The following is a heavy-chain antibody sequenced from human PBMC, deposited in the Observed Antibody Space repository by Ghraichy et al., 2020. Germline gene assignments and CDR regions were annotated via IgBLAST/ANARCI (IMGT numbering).Heavy chain of an antibody. J-gene: IGHJ4*02. Sequence: SETLSLTCSVPGDSIRSYYWSWIRQSPGKGLEWIGYIYYTGSTNYNPSLKSRVTISLDTSKNQLSLKLSSVTAADTAVYYCARVKGSFDHWGQGTLVTVSS. CDR1: GDSIRSYY. CDR2: IYYTGST. V-gene: IGHV4-59*01. CDR3: ARVKGSFDH.